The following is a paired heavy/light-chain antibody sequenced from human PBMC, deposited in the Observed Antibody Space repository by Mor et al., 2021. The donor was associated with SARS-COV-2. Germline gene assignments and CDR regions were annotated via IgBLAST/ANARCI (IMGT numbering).Heavy chain of an antibody. CDR2: ISGSGTTV. CDR1: GFTFSDYE. D-gene: IGHD2-21*01. Sequence: EVELVESGGGLVQPGGSLRLSCAASGFTFSDYEMNWVRQAPGKGLEWLSYISGSGTTVYHADSVRGRFTISRDNAQNSLYLQMNGLRAEDTAVYYCARDIPWQQFFDYWGQGALVTVSS. J-gene: IGHJ4*02. CDR3: ARDIPWQQFFDY. V-gene: IGHV3-48*03.
Light chain of an antibody. Sequence: QSALTQPASVSGSPGQSITISCTGTSSDVGDYDYVSWYLQYPGKAPKLIIYDVSNRPSGVSNRFSGSKSGNTASLTISGLQAEDEAYYYCCSYSTSSTLYVFGTGTKVTVL. CDR1: SSDVGDYDY. J-gene: IGLJ1*01. V-gene: IGLV2-14*03. CDR2: DVS. CDR3: CSYSTSSTLYV.